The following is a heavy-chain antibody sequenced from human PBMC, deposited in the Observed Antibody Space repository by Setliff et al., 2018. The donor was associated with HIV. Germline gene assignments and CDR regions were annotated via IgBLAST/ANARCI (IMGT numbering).Heavy chain of an antibody. Sequence: PSETLSLTCTVSGGSISSGSYYWGWIRQPPGKGLEWIGSIDYSGSTSHNPSLKSRVTVSVDTPENQLSLKLSSVTAADTAVYYCARTMGVTYFDYWGQGTLVTVSS. CDR3: ARTMGVTYFDY. CDR1: GGSISSGSYY. CDR2: IDYSGST. D-gene: IGHD1-26*01. J-gene: IGHJ4*02. V-gene: IGHV4-39*01.